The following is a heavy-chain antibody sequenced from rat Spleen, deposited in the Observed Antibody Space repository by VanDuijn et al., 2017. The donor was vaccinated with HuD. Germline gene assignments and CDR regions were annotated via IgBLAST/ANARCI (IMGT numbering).Heavy chain of an antibody. CDR3: AKGGYNNYWYFDF. Sequence: EVQLVESGGGLVQPGRSLRLSCAASGFTLSNYDMAWVRQAPTKGLEWVASSSPCGGDTYYRDSVKGRFTVSRDNAKSTLYLQMDSLRSEDTATYYCAKGGYNNYWYFDFWGPGTMVAVSS. D-gene: IGHD1-4*01. CDR1: GFTLSNYD. J-gene: IGHJ1*01. V-gene: IGHV5-25*01. CDR2: SSPCGGDT.